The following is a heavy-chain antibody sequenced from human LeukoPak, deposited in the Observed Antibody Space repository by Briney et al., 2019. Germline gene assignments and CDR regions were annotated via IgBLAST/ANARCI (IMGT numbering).Heavy chain of an antibody. J-gene: IGHJ4*02. CDR2: IYSGGST. D-gene: IGHD1-26*01. CDR3: AKDGGIVGATVFDY. Sequence: GGSLRLSCAASGLTVSTNYMSWVRQAPGKGLEWVSVIYSGGSTYYADSVKGRFTISRDNSKNTLYLQMNSLRAEDTAVYYCAKDGGIVGATVFDYWGQGTLVTVSS. V-gene: IGHV3-53*01. CDR1: GLTVSTNY.